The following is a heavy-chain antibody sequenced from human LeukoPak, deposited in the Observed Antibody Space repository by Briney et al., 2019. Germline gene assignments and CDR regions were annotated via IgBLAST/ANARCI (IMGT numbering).Heavy chain of an antibody. CDR3: ARRHCSSTSCYTYYFDY. J-gene: IGHJ4*02. Sequence: SVKVSCKASGGTFSSYAISWVRQAPGQGLEWMGGIIPIFGTANYAQKFQGRVTITADESTSTAYMELSSLRSEDTAVYYYARRHCSSTSCYTYYFDYWGQGTLVTVSS. D-gene: IGHD2-2*02. CDR1: GGTFSSYA. V-gene: IGHV1-69*13. CDR2: IIPIFGTA.